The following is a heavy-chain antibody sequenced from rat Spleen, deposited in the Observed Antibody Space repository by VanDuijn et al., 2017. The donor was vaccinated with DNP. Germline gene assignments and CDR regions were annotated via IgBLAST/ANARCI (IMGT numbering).Heavy chain of an antibody. CDR3: ARENWYYFDY. J-gene: IGHJ2*01. Sequence: EVQLVESGGGLVQPGNSLKLSCAASGFTFGDYAMAWVRQAPTKGLEWVAYISYDGGITNYGDSVKGRFTISRDNAKSTLYLQMNSLRSEDTATYYCARENWYYFDYWGQGVMVTVSS. CDR2: ISYDGGIT. V-gene: IGHV5-22*01. CDR1: GFTFGDYA. D-gene: IGHD5-1*01.